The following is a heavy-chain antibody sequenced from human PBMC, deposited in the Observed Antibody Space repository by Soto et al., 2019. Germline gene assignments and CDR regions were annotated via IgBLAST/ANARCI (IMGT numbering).Heavy chain of an antibody. D-gene: IGHD1-1*01. V-gene: IGHV4-39*01. CDR2: IYAGGSA. Sequence: SETLSLTCTVSGASISPGSYYWAWIRQPPGQGLEWIGTIYAGGSAYYNPSLNSRVTMSVDMSKNQLSLEVRSVTAADTAMYFWSRKQSGTMLESWGSGTMGTVSS. J-gene: IGHJ4*02. CDR1: GASISPGSYY. CDR3: SRKQSGTMLES.